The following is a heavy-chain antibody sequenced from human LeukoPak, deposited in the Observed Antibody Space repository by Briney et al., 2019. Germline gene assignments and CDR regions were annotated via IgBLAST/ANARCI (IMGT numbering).Heavy chain of an antibody. Sequence: GGSLRLSCAASGFTFSSYGMHWVRQAPGKGLEWVAVIWYDGSNKYYADSVKGRFTISRDNSKNTLYLQMNSLRAEDTAVYYCARSHAGDNYYDSSVVKSPPGDYWGQGTLVTVSS. J-gene: IGHJ4*02. D-gene: IGHD3-22*01. CDR3: ARSHAGDNYYDSSVVKSPPGDY. CDR2: IWYDGSNK. V-gene: IGHV3-33*01. CDR1: GFTFSSYG.